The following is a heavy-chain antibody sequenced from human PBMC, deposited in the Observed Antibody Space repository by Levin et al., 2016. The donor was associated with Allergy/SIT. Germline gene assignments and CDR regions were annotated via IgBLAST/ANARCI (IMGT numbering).Heavy chain of an antibody. J-gene: IGHJ3*02. Sequence: GESLKISCAASGFTFSSYAMSWVRQAPGKGLEWVSAISGSGGSTYYADSVKGRFTISRDNSKNTLYLQMNSLRAEDTAVYYCARGAGTMPGDDAFDIWGQGTMVTVSS. D-gene: IGHD1-1*01. CDR2: ISGSGGST. V-gene: IGHV3-23*01. CDR3: ARGAGTMPGDDAFDI. CDR1: GFTFSSYA.